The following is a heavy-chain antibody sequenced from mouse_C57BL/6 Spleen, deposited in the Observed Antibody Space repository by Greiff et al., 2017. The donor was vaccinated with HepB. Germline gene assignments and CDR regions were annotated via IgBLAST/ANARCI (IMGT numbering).Heavy chain of an antibody. Sequence: VQLQQSGPGLVAPSQSLSITCTVSGFSLTSYGVHWVRQPPGKGLEWLVVIWSDGSTTYNSALKSRLSISKDNSKSQVFLKMNSLQTDDTAMYYCARHGDGYYYFDYWGQGTTLTVSS. CDR1: GFSLTSYG. V-gene: IGHV2-6-1*01. J-gene: IGHJ2*01. CDR2: IWSDGST. CDR3: ARHGDGYYYFDY. D-gene: IGHD2-3*01.